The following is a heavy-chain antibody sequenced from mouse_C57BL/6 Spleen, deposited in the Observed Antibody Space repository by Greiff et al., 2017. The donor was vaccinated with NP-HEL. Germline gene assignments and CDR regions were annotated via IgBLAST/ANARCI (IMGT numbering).Heavy chain of an antibody. CDR1: GFTFSDYG. D-gene: IGHD1-1*01. Sequence: EVKLVESGGGLVKPGGSLKLSCAASGFTFSDYGMHWVRQAPEKGLEWVAYISSGSSTIYYADTVKGRFTISRDNAKNTLFLQMTSLRSEDTAMYYCARPGYYGSSYPWDFEVWGTGTTVTVSS. CDR2: ISSGSSTI. V-gene: IGHV5-17*01. J-gene: IGHJ1*03. CDR3: ARPGYYGSSYPWDFEV.